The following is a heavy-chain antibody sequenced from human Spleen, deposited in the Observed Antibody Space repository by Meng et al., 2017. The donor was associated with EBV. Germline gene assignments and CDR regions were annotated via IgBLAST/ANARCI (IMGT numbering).Heavy chain of an antibody. V-gene: IGHV2-5*01. D-gene: IGHD2-21*01. Sequence: MAVKGSGPTGVNPAQSLTLTCPFSGFSLNYDGGGWGCIRQPPGKALEWLALIYWNDDKRYSPSLKSRLTITKDTPKNQVLLAMTNVDPVDTATYYCAHLLTCGGDCYSWFAPWGQGTLVTVSS. CDR3: AHLLTCGGDCYSWFAP. CDR1: GFSLNYDGGG. J-gene: IGHJ5*02. CDR2: IYWNDDK.